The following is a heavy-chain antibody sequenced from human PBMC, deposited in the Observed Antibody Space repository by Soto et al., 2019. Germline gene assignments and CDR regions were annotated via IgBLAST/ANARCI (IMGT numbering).Heavy chain of an antibody. Sequence: EVQLLESGGGLVQPGGSLRLSCAASGFTFRNFAMNWVRQAPGKGLEWVSSITSGGSTLYVDSVKGRFTIARDNSKDTLYLQMSSLRAEDTAVYYCAKNHLYCTSWYGVSDYWGQGSLFTVSS. CDR1: GFTFRNFA. V-gene: IGHV3-23*01. D-gene: IGHD6-13*01. J-gene: IGHJ4*02. CDR3: AKNHLYCTSWYGVSDY. CDR2: ITSGGST.